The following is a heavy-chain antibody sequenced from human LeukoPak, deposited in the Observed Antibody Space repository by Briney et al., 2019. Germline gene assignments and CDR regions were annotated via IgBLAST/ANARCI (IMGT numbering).Heavy chain of an antibody. CDR1: GYTLTSYG. D-gene: IGHD3-22*01. J-gene: IGHJ4*02. CDR3: ARVSPGYYYDSSGYYYASYDY. CDR2: ISAYNGNT. Sequence: ASVKVSCKASGYTLTSYGISWVRQAPGQGLEWMGWISAYNGNTNYAQKLQGRVTMTTDTSTSTAYMELRSLRSDDTAVYYCARVSPGYYYDSSGYYYASYDYWGQGTLVTVSS. V-gene: IGHV1-18*01.